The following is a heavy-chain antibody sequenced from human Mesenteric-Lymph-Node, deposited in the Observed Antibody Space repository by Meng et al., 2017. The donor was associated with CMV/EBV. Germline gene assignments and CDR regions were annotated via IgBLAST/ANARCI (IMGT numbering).Heavy chain of an antibody. J-gene: IGHJ4*02. Sequence: GESLKISCVASGFSFSTYAMTWVRQSPGKGLEWVSYIYSAGPSTYYADSVKGRFTISRDNSKNTLYLQMNSLRAEDTAAYYCAKSYCGSATCYTVYFDYWGQGTLVTVSS. V-gene: IGHV3-23*03. CDR2: IYSAGPST. D-gene: IGHD2-2*01. CDR1: GFSFSTYA. CDR3: AKSYCGSATCYTVYFDY.